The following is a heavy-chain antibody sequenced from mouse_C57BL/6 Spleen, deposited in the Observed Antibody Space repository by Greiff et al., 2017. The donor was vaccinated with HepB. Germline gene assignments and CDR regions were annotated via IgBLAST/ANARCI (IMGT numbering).Heavy chain of an antibody. V-gene: IGHV1-66*01. CDR2: IYPGSGNT. J-gene: IGHJ1*03. D-gene: IGHD1-1*01. CDR3: ANYYYGSSYVYFDV. CDR1: GYSFTSYY. Sequence: VQLQQSGPELVKPGASVKISCKASGYSFTSYYIHWVKQRPGQGLEWIGWIYPGSGNTKYNEKFKGKAKLTADTSSSTAYMQLSSLTSEDSAVYYCANYYYGSSYVYFDVWGTGTTVTVSS.